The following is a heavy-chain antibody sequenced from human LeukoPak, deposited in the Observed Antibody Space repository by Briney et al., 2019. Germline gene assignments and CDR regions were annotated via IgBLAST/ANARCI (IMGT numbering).Heavy chain of an antibody. J-gene: IGHJ2*01. D-gene: IGHD5-24*01. CDR3: ARRRNGYNWYFDL. Sequence: SETLSLTCTVSGDSISTDYYWGWIRQPPGRGLDYIGNIYYSGTTYYNPSLKSRVTISVDTSKNQFSLRVTSVTAADTAVYHCARRRNGYNWYFDLWGRGTLVTVSS. CDR2: IYYSGTT. CDR1: GDSISTDYY. V-gene: IGHV4-38-2*02.